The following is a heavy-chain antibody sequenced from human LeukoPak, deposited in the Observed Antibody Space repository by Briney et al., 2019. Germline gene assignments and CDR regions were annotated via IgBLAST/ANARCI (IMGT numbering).Heavy chain of an antibody. D-gene: IGHD3-10*01. CDR1: GGSISSGGYY. J-gene: IGHJ4*02. Sequence: SETLSLTCTVSGGSISSGGYYWSWLRQHPGKGLEWIGYIYYSGSTYYNPSLKSRVTISVDTSKNQFSLKLSSVTAADTAVYYCARDELWFGDPRGHFDYWGQGTLVTVSS. CDR2: IYYSGST. V-gene: IGHV4-31*03. CDR3: ARDELWFGDPRGHFDY.